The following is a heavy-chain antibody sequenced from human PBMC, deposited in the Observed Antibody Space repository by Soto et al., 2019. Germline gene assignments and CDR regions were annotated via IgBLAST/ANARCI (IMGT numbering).Heavy chain of an antibody. CDR3: TTDAKYYFDD. CDR2: IKSKTYGGTT. J-gene: IGHJ4*02. Sequence: EVQLVESGGGLVNPGGSLRLSCAASGFTFANAWMSWVRQAPGKGLEWVGRIKSKTYGGTTDYAAPVTGRFTISRDDSKNTLSLQMNSLKTEDTAVYYCTTDAKYYFDDCGQGTLVTVSS. V-gene: IGHV3-15*01. CDR1: GFTFANAW.